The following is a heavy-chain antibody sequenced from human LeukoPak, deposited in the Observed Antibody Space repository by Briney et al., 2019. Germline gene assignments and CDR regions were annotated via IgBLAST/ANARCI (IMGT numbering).Heavy chain of an antibody. Sequence: GGSMRLSCAASGFTVSSNYMSWVRQAPGKGLEWVSVIYRGGSTYYADSVKGRFTISRDNSKNTLYLQMNSLRAEDTAVYYCARDRGVYGWFDPWGQGTLVTVSS. J-gene: IGHJ5*02. CDR3: ARDRGVYGWFDP. CDR1: GFTVSSNY. CDR2: IYRGGST. V-gene: IGHV3-66*01. D-gene: IGHD2-8*01.